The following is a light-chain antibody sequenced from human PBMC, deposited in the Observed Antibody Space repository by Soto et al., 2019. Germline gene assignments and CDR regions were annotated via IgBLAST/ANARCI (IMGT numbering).Light chain of an antibody. Sequence: DIVMTQSPDSLAVSLGERATINCKSSQSVLYSSINKNYLAWYQQNPGQPPRLLIYWASGRESGVPDRFSGSGSATDFTLTISSLQAEDVAVYYCEQYFSAPFTFGPGTKVDIK. CDR2: WAS. CDR1: QSVLYSSINKNY. J-gene: IGKJ3*01. CDR3: EQYFSAPFT. V-gene: IGKV4-1*01.